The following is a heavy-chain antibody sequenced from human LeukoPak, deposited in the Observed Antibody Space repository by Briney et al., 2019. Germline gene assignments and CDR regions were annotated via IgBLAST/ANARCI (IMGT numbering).Heavy chain of an antibody. CDR3: ARGQSKSDAFDI. J-gene: IGHJ3*02. D-gene: IGHD5-24*01. Sequence: QAGGSLRLSCAASGFTFSSYWMHWVRQAPGKGLVWVSRINSDGSSTSYADSVKGRFTISRDNAKNTLYLQMNSLRAEDTAVYYCARGQSKSDAFDIWGQGTMVTVSS. CDR1: GFTFSSYW. V-gene: IGHV3-74*01. CDR2: INSDGSST.